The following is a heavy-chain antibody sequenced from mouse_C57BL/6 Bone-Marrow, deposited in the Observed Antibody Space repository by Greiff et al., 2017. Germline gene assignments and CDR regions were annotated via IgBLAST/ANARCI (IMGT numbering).Heavy chain of an antibody. D-gene: IGHD2-1*01. CDR1: GYTFTDYY. V-gene: IGHV1-26*01. J-gene: IGHJ1*03. CDR2: INPNNGGT. CDR3: AGGNHWYFDV. Sequence: EVQLQQSGPELVKPGASVKISCKASGYTFTDYYMNWVKQSHGKSLEWIGDINPNNGGTSYNQKFKGKATLTVDKSSSTAYMELRSLTSEDSAVYYCAGGNHWYFDVWGTGTTVTVSS.